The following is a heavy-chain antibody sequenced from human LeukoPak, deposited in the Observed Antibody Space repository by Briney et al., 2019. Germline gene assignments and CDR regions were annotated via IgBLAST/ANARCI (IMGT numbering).Heavy chain of an antibody. J-gene: IGHJ1*01. CDR2: INHSGST. D-gene: IGHD3-10*01. CDR1: GGSFRGYY. Sequence: SETLSLTCAVYGGSFRGYYWSWIRQPPGKGLEWIGEINHSGSTNYNPSLKSRVTISVDTSKNQFSLKLSSVTAADTAVYYCARGRLSRFGGYFQHWGQGTLVTVSS. V-gene: IGHV4-34*01. CDR3: ARGRLSRFGGYFQH.